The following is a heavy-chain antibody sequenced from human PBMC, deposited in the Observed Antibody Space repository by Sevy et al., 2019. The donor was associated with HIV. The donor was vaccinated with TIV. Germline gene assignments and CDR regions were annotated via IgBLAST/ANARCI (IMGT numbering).Heavy chain of an antibody. CDR3: AREGGNYYVAFDY. D-gene: IGHD1-26*01. CDR1: GYTFISHG. J-gene: IGHJ4*02. CDR2: ISAYNGDT. V-gene: IGHV1-18*01. Sequence: ASVKVSCKASGYTFISHGISWVRQAPGQGLEWMGWISAYNGDTNYAQKFQGRVTMTTNTSTSTAYMELRSLRSDDTAVYYCAREGGNYYVAFDYWGQGTLVTVSS.